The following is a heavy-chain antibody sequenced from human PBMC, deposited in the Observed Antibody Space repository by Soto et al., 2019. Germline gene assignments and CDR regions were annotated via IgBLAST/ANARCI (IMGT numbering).Heavy chain of an antibody. CDR1: GFTFSSCA. V-gene: IGHV3-30-3*01. Sequence: GGSLRLSCAASGFTFSSCAMHWVRQAPGKGLEWVALISYDGSDKYYADSVKGRFTISRDNSKNTLYLQMNSLRAEDTAVYYCARDKRDLRFLEWSYYFDYWGQGTLVTVSS. CDR2: ISYDGSDK. D-gene: IGHD3-3*01. J-gene: IGHJ4*02. CDR3: ARDKRDLRFLEWSYYFDY.